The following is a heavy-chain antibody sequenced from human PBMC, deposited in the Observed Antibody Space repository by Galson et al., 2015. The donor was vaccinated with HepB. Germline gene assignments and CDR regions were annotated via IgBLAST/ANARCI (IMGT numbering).Heavy chain of an antibody. D-gene: IGHD3-22*01. Sequence: SLRLSCAASGFTFSSYGMHWVRQAPGKGLEWVAVISYDGSNKYYADSVKGRFTISRDNSKNTLYLQMNSLRAEDTAVYYCALIFYYDSPADYYYGMDVWGQGTTVTVSS. V-gene: IGHV3-30*03. J-gene: IGHJ6*02. CDR3: ALIFYYDSPADYYYGMDV. CDR1: GFTFSSYG. CDR2: ISYDGSNK.